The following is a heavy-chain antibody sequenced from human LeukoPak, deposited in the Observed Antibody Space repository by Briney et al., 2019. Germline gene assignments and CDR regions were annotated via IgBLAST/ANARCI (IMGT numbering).Heavy chain of an antibody. V-gene: IGHV4-34*01. CDR1: GGSFSGYY. Sequence: PSETLSLTCAVYGGSFSGYYWSWIRQPPGKGLEWIGEINHSGSTNYNPSLKSRVTISVDTPKNQFSLKLSSVTAADTAVYYCARGKSYGSGSYDYWGQGTLVTVSS. J-gene: IGHJ4*02. CDR2: INHSGST. D-gene: IGHD3-10*01. CDR3: ARGKSYGSGSYDY.